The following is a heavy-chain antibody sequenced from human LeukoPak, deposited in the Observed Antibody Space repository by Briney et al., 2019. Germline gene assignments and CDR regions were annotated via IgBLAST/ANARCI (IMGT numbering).Heavy chain of an antibody. V-gene: IGHV4-39*07. CDR1: GGSISSSSYY. CDR3: ARAVAAGYWFDP. CDR2: IYYSGRT. D-gene: IGHD6-13*01. Sequence: SETLSLTCTVSGGSISSSSYYWVWIRQPPGKALEGVGSIYYSGRTYYNPSLKSRVTISVDTSKNQFSLKLSSVTAADTAVYYCARAVAAGYWFDPWGQGTLVTVSS. J-gene: IGHJ5*02.